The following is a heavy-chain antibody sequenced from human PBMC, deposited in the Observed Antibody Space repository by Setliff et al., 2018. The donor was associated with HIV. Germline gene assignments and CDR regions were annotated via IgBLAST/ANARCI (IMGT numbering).Heavy chain of an antibody. CDR1: GITFGRYA. CDR2: ISGSGGST. Sequence: PGGSLRLSCAASGITFGRYAMHWVRQAPGKGLEWVSAISGSGGSTYYADSVKGRFTISRDNSKNTLYLQMNSLRAEDTAVYYCAKDPRAAVATICDYWGQGTLVTVSS. J-gene: IGHJ4*02. V-gene: IGHV3-23*01. CDR3: AKDPRAAVATICDY. D-gene: IGHD5-12*01.